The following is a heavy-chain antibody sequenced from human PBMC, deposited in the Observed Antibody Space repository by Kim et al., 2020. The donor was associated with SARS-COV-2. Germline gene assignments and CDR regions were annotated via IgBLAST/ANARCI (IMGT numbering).Heavy chain of an antibody. CDR3: ARAGAVAYPFDY. J-gene: IGHJ4*02. Sequence: NYNPALKSRVTISVDTSKNQFSLKLSSVTAADTAVYYCARAGAVAYPFDYWGQGTLVTVSS. V-gene: IGHV4-34*01. D-gene: IGHD6-19*01.